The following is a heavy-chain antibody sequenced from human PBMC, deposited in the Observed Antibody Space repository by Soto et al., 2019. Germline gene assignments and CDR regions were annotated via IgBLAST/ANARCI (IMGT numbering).Heavy chain of an antibody. D-gene: IGHD5-12*01. CDR2: IYYSGST. CDR3: AISGYDVKFDY. J-gene: IGHJ4*02. V-gene: IGHV4-59*01. CDR1: GGSISSFY. Sequence: SGTLSLTCTVSGGSISSFYWSWIRQPPGKGLEWIGYIYYSGSTNYNPSLKSRVTISVDTSKNQFSLKLSSVTAADTAVYYCAISGYDVKFDYWGQGTLVTVSS.